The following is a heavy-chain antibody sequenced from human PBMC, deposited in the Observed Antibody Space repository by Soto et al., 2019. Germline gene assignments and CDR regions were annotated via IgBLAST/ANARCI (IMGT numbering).Heavy chain of an antibody. V-gene: IGHV3-30*14. CDR1: GFPFGSRA. Sequence: GGSLRLSCTASGFPFGSRAMLWGRQAPGKGLEWVAIISYDGKSSYYSAPVKGRFFISRDNSQNTLYLQMNSLTTEDTSLYYCARNLRLGNSFGFNAFAYRAFHFCGRGTISTVSS. J-gene: IGHJ4*03. CDR3: ARNLRLGNSFGFNAFAYRAFHF. CDR2: ISYDGKSS. D-gene: IGHD3-16*01.